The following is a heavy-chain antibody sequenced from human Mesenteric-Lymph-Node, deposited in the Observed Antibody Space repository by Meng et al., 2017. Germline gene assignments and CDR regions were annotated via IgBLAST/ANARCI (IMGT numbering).Heavy chain of an antibody. J-gene: IGHJ3*02. CDR1: GGYIITDKFY. CDR3: ATGPRPYDAFDI. V-gene: IGHV4-61*02. CDR2: VHSSGST. Sequence: SETLSLTCSVSGGYIITDKFYWSWFRQPAGKGVEWIGRVHSSGSTNYNPSLKSRVTISVDTSKNQFSLKLSSVTAADTAVYYCATGPRPYDAFDIWGQGTMVTVSS.